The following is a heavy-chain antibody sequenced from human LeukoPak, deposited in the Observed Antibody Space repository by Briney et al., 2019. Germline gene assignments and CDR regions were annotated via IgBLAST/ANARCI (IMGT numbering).Heavy chain of an antibody. D-gene: IGHD2-2*01. Sequence: SETLSLTCTVSGGSISSYYWRWIRQPPGKGLEWIGYIYYSGSTNYNPSLKSRVTISVDTSKNQFSLKLSSVTAADTAVYYCARDPAVQGTMHLYGMDVWGQGTTVTVSS. CDR1: GGSISSYY. CDR3: ARDPAVQGTMHLYGMDV. V-gene: IGHV4-59*01. CDR2: IYYSGST. J-gene: IGHJ6*02.